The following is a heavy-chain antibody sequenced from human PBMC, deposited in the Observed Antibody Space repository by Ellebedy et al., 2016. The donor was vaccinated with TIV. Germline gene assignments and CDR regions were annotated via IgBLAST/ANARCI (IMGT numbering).Heavy chain of an antibody. D-gene: IGHD3-22*01. J-gene: IGHJ2*01. CDR1: GFTFSSYS. CDR2: ISSSSSYI. Sequence: GGSLRLSXAASGFTFSSYSMNWVRQAPGKGLEWVSSISSSSSYIYYADSVKGRFTISRDNAKNSLYLQMNSLRAEDTAVYYCARDSDYDQGYFDLWGRGTLVTVSS. CDR3: ARDSDYDQGYFDL. V-gene: IGHV3-21*01.